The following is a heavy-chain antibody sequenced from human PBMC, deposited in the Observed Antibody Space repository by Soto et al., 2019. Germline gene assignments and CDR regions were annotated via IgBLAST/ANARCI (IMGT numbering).Heavy chain of an antibody. V-gene: IGHV1-69*18. Sequence: QVHLVQSGAEVKKPGSSVKVSCKDSGGSFTSNAISWVRQAPGQGLEWMGTVLPILGTTNYAQKFKGRVTMTADESTSTADMELTSLRSEDTAVYYCARDRALIGFDHWGQGSPVTVSS. CDR3: ARDRALIGFDH. CDR2: VLPILGTT. J-gene: IGHJ4*02. CDR1: GGSFTSNA. D-gene: IGHD3-16*01.